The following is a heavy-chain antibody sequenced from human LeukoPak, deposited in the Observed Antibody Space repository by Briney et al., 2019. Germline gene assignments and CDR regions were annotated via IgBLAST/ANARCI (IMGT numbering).Heavy chain of an antibody. CDR1: GFTFSSYA. J-gene: IGHJ6*04. V-gene: IGHV3-23*01. CDR2: ISGRGGST. D-gene: IGHD3-9*01. Sequence: GGSLRLSCAASGFTFSSYAMSWVRQAPGKGLEWVSAISGRGGSTYYADSVKGRFTISRDNSKNTLYLQMNSLRAEDTAVYYCAKTYDILYGMDVWGKGTTVTVSS. CDR3: AKTYDILYGMDV.